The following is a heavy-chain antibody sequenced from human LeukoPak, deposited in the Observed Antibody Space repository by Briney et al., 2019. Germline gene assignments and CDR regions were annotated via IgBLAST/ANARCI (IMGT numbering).Heavy chain of an antibody. CDR1: GGTFSSYT. J-gene: IGHJ4*02. Sequence: WASVKVSCKASGGTFSSYTISWVRQAPGRGLEWMGRIIPILGIANYAQKFQGRVTITADKSTSTAYMELSSLRSEDTAVYYCARDRVSGYYIHSESGFDSWGKGTMVTVSS. CDR2: IIPILGIA. V-gene: IGHV1-69*04. CDR3: ARDRVSGYYIHSESGFDS. D-gene: IGHD3-3*01.